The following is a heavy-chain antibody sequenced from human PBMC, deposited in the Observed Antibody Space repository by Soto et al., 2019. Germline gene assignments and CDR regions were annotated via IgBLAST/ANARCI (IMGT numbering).Heavy chain of an antibody. CDR1: GGTFSSYA. CDR2: IIPIFGTA. CDR3: ARVSPIGGYYPYYFDF. D-gene: IGHD3-22*01. Sequence: SVKVSCKASGGTFSSYAISWVRQAPGQGLEWMGGIIPIFGTANYAQKFQGRVTITADESTSTAYMELSSLRSEDTAVYYCARVSPIGGYYPYYFDFWGQGTLVTVSS. V-gene: IGHV1-69*13. J-gene: IGHJ4*02.